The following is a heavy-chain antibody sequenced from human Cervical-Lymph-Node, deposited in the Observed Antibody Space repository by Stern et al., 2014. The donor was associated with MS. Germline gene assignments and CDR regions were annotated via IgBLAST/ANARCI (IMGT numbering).Heavy chain of an antibody. D-gene: IGHD3-3*01. CDR2: IDWNDKT. CDR1: GFSLVTSGVR. V-gene: IGHV2-70*04. J-gene: IGHJ4*02. CDR3: ARMMGSGYRHYFDY. Sequence: QVTLRESGPALVKPTQTLTLTCTFSGFSLVTSGVRVSWIRKPPGKALEWLARIDWNDKTFYNTSLMTRLTISKDTSKNQFVLTMTNVDPVDTATYYCARMMGSGYRHYFDYWGQGTPVTVS.